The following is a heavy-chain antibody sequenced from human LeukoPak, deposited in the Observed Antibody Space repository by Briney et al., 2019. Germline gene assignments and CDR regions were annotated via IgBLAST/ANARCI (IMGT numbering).Heavy chain of an antibody. CDR1: GFTFSSYG. D-gene: IGHD6-6*01. J-gene: IGHJ5*02. CDR3: AKEVGIAARPSWFDP. V-gene: IGHV3-30*18. Sequence: PGRSLRLSCAASGFTFSSYGMHWVRQAPGKGLEWVAVISHDGSNKYYADSVKGRITISRDKSQNTLYLQMNSLRAEDTAVYYCAKEVGIAARPSWFDPWGQGTLVTVSS. CDR2: ISHDGSNK.